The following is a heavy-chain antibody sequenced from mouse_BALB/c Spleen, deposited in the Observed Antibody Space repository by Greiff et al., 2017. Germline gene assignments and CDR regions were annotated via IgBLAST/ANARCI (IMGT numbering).Heavy chain of an antibody. CDR2: IWGDGST. CDR1: GFSLTGYG. V-gene: IGHV2-6-7*01. D-gene: IGHD2-14*01. CDR3: ARAYRYDEGGFDY. Sequence: QVHVKQSGPGLVAPSQSLSITCTVSGFSLTGYGVNWVRQPPGKGLEWLGMIWGDGSTDYNSALKSRLSISKDNSKSQVFLKMNSLQTDDTARYYCARAYRYDEGGFDYWGQGTTLTVSS. J-gene: IGHJ2*01.